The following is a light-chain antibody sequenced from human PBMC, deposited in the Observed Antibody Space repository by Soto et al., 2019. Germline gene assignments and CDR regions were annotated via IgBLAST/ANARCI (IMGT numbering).Light chain of an antibody. J-gene: IGLJ1*01. CDR1: SSDVGGYNS. CDR3: SSYASGSTYV. CDR2: EVT. V-gene: IGLV2-14*01. Sequence: QSALAQPRSVSGSPGQSVTISCSGTSSDVGGYNSVSWYQQFPGKAPKLMIYEVTNRPSGVSNRFSGSKSGNTASLTISGLQAEDEADYYCSSYASGSTYVFGTGTQLTVL.